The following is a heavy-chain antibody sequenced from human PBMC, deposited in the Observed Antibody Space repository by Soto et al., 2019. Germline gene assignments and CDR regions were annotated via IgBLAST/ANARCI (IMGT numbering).Heavy chain of an antibody. CDR3: AKGRITSYYDGLDY. CDR2: ISDSGSST. V-gene: IGHV3-23*01. Sequence: EVQLSESGGGLVQPGGSLRLSCAASGFTFSSYAMSWVLQAPGKGLEWVSVISDSGSSTYYAASVKGRFTISRDNSKNTLHLQMNSLRAEDTAVYYCAKGRITSYYDGLDYWGQGTQVTVSS. D-gene: IGHD2-2*01. CDR1: GFTFSSYA. J-gene: IGHJ4*02.